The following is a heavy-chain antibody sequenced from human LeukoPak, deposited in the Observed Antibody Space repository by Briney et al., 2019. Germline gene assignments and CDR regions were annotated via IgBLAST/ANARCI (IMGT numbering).Heavy chain of an antibody. CDR1: GYSFTSYW. D-gene: IGHD5-12*01. V-gene: IGHV5-51*01. CDR3: ARYDYSGYETYYFDY. CDR2: IYPGDSDT. J-gene: IGHJ4*02. Sequence: GESLKISCKGSGYSFTSYWIGWVRQMPGKGLEWMGIIYPGDSDTRYSPSFQGQVTISADKSISTAYLQWSSLKASDTALYYCARYDYSGYETYYFDYWGQGTLVTVS.